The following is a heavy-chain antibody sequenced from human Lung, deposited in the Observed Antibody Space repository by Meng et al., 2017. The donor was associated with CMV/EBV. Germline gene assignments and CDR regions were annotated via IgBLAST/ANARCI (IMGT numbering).Heavy chain of an antibody. CDR3: ARDVYGGYDS. V-gene: IGHV1-3*01. D-gene: IGHD5-12*01. Sequence: VSCKTSGYTVTEYALQWVRQAPGQRLEWMGWINVDSGNTKYSQNFQGRLTITRDTSATTAYMELSSLRSEDTAVYYCARDVYGGYDSWGQGTLVTVSS. J-gene: IGHJ5*01. CDR2: INVDSGNT. CDR1: GYTVTEYA.